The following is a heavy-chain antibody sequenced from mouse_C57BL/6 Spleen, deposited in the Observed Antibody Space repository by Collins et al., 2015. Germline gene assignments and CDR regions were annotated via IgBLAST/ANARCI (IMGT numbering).Heavy chain of an antibody. D-gene: IGHD2-12*01. CDR3: ALRRGYAMDY. Sequence: QVQLQQSGPQLVRPGASVKISCKASGYSFTSYWMHWVKQRPGQGLEWIGMIDPSDSETRLNQKFKDKATLTVDKSSSTAYMQLSSPTSEDSAVYYCALRRGYAMDYWGQGTSVTVSS. CDR1: GYSFTSYW. J-gene: IGHJ4*01. CDR2: IDPSDSET. V-gene: IGHV1S126*01.